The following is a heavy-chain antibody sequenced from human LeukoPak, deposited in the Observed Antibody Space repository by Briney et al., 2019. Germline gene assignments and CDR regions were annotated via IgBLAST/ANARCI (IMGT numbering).Heavy chain of an antibody. J-gene: IGHJ6*03. Sequence: PGGSLRLSCAASGFTFNRYGMHWVRQAPGKGLEWVAFTGADGKKTFYGYSLNGRFTISRDNFEYTVFLQMNTMRAEDTAVYYCARQMVEGQQNYYMDVWGNGTTVTVSS. CDR2: TGADGKKT. D-gene: IGHD2-15*01. CDR3: ARQMVEGQQNYYMDV. V-gene: IGHV3-33*01. CDR1: GFTFNRYG.